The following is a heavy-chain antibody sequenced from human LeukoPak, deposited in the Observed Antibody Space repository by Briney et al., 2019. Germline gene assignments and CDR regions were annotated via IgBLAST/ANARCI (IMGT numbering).Heavy chain of an antibody. Sequence: GGPLRLSCAASGFTFSDYYMSWIRQAPGKGLEWVSYISSSGSTIYYADSVKGRFTISRDNAKNSPYLQMNSLRAEDTAVYYCAREAIAVAAPYFDYWGQGTLVTVSS. CDR2: ISSSGSTI. CDR1: GFTFSDYY. D-gene: IGHD6-19*01. V-gene: IGHV3-11*01. CDR3: AREAIAVAAPYFDY. J-gene: IGHJ4*02.